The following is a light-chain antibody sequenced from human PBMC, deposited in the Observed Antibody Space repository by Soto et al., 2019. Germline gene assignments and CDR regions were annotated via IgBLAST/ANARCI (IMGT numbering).Light chain of an antibody. CDR3: SSYTTSNTRQIA. V-gene: IGLV2-14*01. CDR1: SSDVGGYNY. CDR2: DVS. Sequence: HSVLTQPASVSGSPGQSITISCTGTSSDVGGYNYVSWYQQHPGKAPKFMIYDVSNRPSGVSNRFSGSKSGNTASLTISGLQAEDEADYYCSSYTTSNTRQIAFGPGTKVTVL. J-gene: IGLJ1*01.